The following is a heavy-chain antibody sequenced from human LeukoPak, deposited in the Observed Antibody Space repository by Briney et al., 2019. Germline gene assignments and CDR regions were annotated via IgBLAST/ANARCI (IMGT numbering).Heavy chain of an antibody. D-gene: IGHD3-9*01. CDR2: ISGDGGST. CDR1: GFTFDDYA. CDR3: AKDLDPTPSHAYYDILTGYSHPDF. J-gene: IGHJ4*02. V-gene: IGHV3-43*02. Sequence: GGSLRLSCAASGFTFDDYAMHWVRQAPGKGLEWVSLISGDGGSTYYADSVKGRFTISRDNSKNSLYLQMNSLRTEDTALYYCAKDLDPTPSHAYYDILTGYSHPDFWGQGTLVTVSS.